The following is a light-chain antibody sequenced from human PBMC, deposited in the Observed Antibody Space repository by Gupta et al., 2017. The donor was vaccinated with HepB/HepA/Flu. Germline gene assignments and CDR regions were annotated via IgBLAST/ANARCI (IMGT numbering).Light chain of an antibody. CDR2: DDY. V-gene: IGLV3-21*02. CDR3: QVRDSDSDNVV. CDR1: NIGMKS. J-gene: IGLJ3*02. Sequence: SYVLTQTPSVSVAPGQTALITCEGDNIGMKSVHWYQQKPGQAPVLVVYDDYDRPSGIPERLSGSHTGSAATLTINRVEAGDEADYYCQVRDSDSDNVVFGGGTKLTVL.